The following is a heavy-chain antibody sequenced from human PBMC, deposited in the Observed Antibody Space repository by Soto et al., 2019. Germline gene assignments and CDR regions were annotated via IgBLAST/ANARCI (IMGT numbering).Heavy chain of an antibody. Sequence: PSETLSLTCAVSGGSLSSSAYSWSWIRQPPGKGLEWIGFIYQSGSTYYNPSLKSRVTMSLDRPKNQFSLKLSSVTAADTAVYYCARGRGTGATFYHFYALDVWGQGTTVTVS. D-gene: IGHD1-7*01. J-gene: IGHJ6*02. CDR2: IYQSGST. CDR1: GGSLSSSAYS. CDR3: ARGRGTGATFYHFYALDV. V-gene: IGHV4-30-2*01.